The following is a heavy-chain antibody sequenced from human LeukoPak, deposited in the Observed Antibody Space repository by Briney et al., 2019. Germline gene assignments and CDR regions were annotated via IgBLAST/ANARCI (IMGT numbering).Heavy chain of an antibody. J-gene: IGHJ4*02. CDR3: ARSEYGPFDY. CDR1: GGSISSSHW. CDR2: IHHSGST. D-gene: IGHD2/OR15-2a*01. V-gene: IGHV4-4*02. Sequence: PSGTLSLTCTVSGGSISSSHWWSWLRQPPGKGLEWIGEIHHSGSTKYTPSLKSRVSISVDKSKKQFSLNVTSVTTADTAVYYCARSEYGPFDYWGQGTLVTVSS.